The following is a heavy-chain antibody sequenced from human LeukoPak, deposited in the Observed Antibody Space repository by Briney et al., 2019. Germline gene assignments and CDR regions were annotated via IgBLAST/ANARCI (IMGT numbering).Heavy chain of an antibody. Sequence: GSLLLSCAASGFTFSSYWMYWVRQAPGKGLVWVSHINVDGSTTSYADSVKGRFTISRDNSKNTLYLQMSSLRVEDTAVYYCAKQSYARSLGEGGPGTLVSVSS. CDR1: GFTFSSYW. CDR3: AKQSYARSLGE. J-gene: IGHJ4*02. V-gene: IGHV3-74*01. CDR2: INVDGSTT. D-gene: IGHD2-8*01.